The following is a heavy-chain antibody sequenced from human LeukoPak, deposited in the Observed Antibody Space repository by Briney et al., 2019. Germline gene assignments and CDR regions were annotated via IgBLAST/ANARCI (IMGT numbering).Heavy chain of an antibody. CDR3: ARPYYYDSRIDP. V-gene: IGHV4-30-4*01. Sequence: SETLSLTCTVSGGSISSGDYYRSWIRQPPGKGLEWIAYMYYSGSTYYNPSLKSRVTMSADTSKNQLSLKLSSVTAADTAVYYCARPYYYDSRIDPWGQGILVTVSS. CDR2: MYYSGST. D-gene: IGHD3-22*01. J-gene: IGHJ5*02. CDR1: GGSISSGDYY.